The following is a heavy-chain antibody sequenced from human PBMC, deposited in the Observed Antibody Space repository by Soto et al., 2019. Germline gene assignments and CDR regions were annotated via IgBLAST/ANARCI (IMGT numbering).Heavy chain of an antibody. D-gene: IGHD3-10*01. CDR1: GGSISSYY. CDR3: ARDLNGMVRGVIKYYGMDV. Sequence: PSETLSLTCTVSGGSISSYYWSWIRQPPGKGLEWIGYIYYSGSTNYNPSLKSRVTISVDTSKNQFSLKLSSVTAADTAVYYCARDLNGMVRGVIKYYGMDVWGQGTTVTVS. CDR2: IYYSGST. J-gene: IGHJ6*02. V-gene: IGHV4-59*01.